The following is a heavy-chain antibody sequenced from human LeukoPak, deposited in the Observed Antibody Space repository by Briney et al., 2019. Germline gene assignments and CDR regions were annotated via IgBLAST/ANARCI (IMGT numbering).Heavy chain of an antibody. CDR2: IYYSGST. D-gene: IGHD3-9*01. V-gene: IGHV4-39*01. CDR1: GGSISSSSNY. Sequence: PSETLSLTCTVSGGSISSSSNYWGWIRHSPGKGLEWIGRIYYSGSTYYSPSVKSRVTISVDTSNNQFSLKLSSVTAADTAVYYCARGYYDVLTGHPKNFDYWGQGTLVTVSS. CDR3: ARGYYDVLTGHPKNFDY. J-gene: IGHJ4*02.